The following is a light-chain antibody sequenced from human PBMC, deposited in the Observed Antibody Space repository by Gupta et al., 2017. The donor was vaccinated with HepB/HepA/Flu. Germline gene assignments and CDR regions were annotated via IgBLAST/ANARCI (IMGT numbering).Light chain of an antibody. CDR2: GKN. J-gene: IGLJ2*01. Sequence: SSELTQDPAVSVALGQTVRITCQADSLRGFYASWYQQKPGQAPVLVIYGKNNRPSGIPDRFSGSSSGNTASLTITGAQAEDEADYYCNSRDSSGNHLVFGGGTKLTVL. CDR3: NSRDSSGNHLV. CDR1: SLRGFY. V-gene: IGLV3-19*01.